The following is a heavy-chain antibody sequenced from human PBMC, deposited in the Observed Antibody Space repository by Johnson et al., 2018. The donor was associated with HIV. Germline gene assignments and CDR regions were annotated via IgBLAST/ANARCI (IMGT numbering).Heavy chain of an antibody. CDR3: VRDQGSGWPTNAVDF. J-gene: IGHJ3*01. CDR1: GFTFSNAW. Sequence: QVQLVESGGGLVKPGGSLRLPCAASGFTFSNAWMTWVRQAPGKGLEWVAVISYDGWNKYYADSVKGRFTISSDNPNNMMYLQMNSLSGEDIAQYYCVRDQGSGWPTNAVDFWGQGTKGTVSS. V-gene: IGHV3-30*03. CDR2: ISYDGWNK. D-gene: IGHD6-19*01.